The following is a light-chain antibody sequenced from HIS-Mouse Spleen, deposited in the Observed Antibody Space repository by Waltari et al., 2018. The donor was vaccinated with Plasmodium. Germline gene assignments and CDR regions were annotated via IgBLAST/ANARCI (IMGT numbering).Light chain of an antibody. V-gene: IGKV3-15*01. CDR3: QQYNNWSFT. J-gene: IGKJ3*01. CDR1: QRVSSN. Sequence: DIVMTQSPATLSLSPGERAPLACRASQRVSSNLAWYQQKPGQAPSLLIYVASTRATGIPARFSGIGSGTEFTLTISSLQSEDFAVYYCQQYNNWSFTFGPGTKVDIK. CDR2: VAS.